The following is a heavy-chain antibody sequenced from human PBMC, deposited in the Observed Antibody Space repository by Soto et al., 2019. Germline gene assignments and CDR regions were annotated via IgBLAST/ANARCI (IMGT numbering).Heavy chain of an antibody. CDR1: GFTFSDYY. Sequence: GGSLRLSCAASGFTFSDYYMSWIRQAPGEGLEWVSYISSSSSYTNYADSVKGRFTISRDNAENSLYLQMNSLRAEDTAVYYCARVDGYNYALDYWGQGTLVTVSS. V-gene: IGHV3-11*06. D-gene: IGHD5-12*01. J-gene: IGHJ4*02. CDR3: ARVDGYNYALDY. CDR2: ISSSSSYT.